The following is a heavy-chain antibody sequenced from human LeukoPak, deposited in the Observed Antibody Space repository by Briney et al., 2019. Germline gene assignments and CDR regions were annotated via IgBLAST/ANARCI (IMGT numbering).Heavy chain of an antibody. CDR3: ARVPIAVAGQGIDY. V-gene: IGHV4-34*01. Sequence: TSETLSLTCAVYGGSFSGYYWSWIRQPPGKGLEWIGEINHSGGTSYNPSLKSRVTISVDTSKNQFSLKLSSATAADTAVYYCARVPIAVAGQGIDYWGQGTLVTVSS. CDR1: GGSFSGYY. CDR2: INHSGGT. D-gene: IGHD6-19*01. J-gene: IGHJ4*02.